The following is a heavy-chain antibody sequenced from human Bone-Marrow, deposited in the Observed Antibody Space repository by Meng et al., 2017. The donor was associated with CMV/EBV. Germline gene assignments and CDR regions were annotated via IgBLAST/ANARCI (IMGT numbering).Heavy chain of an antibody. CDR2: IIPIFGTA. J-gene: IGHJ3*02. D-gene: IGHD2-2*01. CDR3: ARGNIPYCSSTSCYYLRWGFDAFDI. V-gene: IGHV1-69*05. CDR1: GGTFSSYA. Sequence: SVKVSCKASGGTFSSYAISWVRQAPGQGLEWMGGIIPIFGTANYAQKFQGRVTITTDESTSTAYMELSSLRSEDTAVYYCARGNIPYCSSTSCYYLRWGFDAFDIWGQGTRVTCSS.